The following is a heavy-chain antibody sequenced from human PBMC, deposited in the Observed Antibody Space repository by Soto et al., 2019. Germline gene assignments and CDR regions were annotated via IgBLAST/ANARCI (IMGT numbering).Heavy chain of an antibody. D-gene: IGHD3-22*01. CDR3: ARQDYDSSGYYHAFDY. CDR1: GFTFSSYA. Sequence: QVQLVESGGGVVQPGRSLRLSCAASGFTFSSYAMHWVRQAPGKGLERVAVISYDGSNKYYADSVKGRFTISRDNSKNTLNLQMNSLRAEDTAVYYCARQDYDSSGYYHAFDYWCQGPLVTVSS. V-gene: IGHV3-30-3*01. CDR2: ISYDGSNK. J-gene: IGHJ4*02.